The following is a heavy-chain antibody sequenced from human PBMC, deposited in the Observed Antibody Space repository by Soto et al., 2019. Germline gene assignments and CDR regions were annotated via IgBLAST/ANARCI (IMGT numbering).Heavy chain of an antibody. CDR2: IIPIFGTA. D-gene: IGHD2-2*01. V-gene: IGHV1-69*06. CDR3: ARAQDIVVVPAAPYYYYSMDV. CDR1: GGTFSSYA. Sequence: QVQLVQSGAEVKKPGSSVKVSCKASGGTFSSYAISWVRQAPGQGLEWMGGIIPIFGTANYAQKFQGRVTITADKSTSTAYMELSSLRSEDTAVYYCARAQDIVVVPAAPYYYYSMDVWGQGTTVTVSS. J-gene: IGHJ6*02.